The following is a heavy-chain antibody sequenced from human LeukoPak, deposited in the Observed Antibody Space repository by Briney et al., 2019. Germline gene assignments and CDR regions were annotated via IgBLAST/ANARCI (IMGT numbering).Heavy chain of an antibody. Sequence: SETLSLTCSVSGGSISSGSYYWSWIRQPAGKGLEWIGRIYTSGSTNYNPSLKSRVTISVDTSKNQFSLKLSSVTAADTAVYYCARDFWSRDYYYYYMDVWGKGTTVTVSS. D-gene: IGHD3-3*01. J-gene: IGHJ6*03. V-gene: IGHV4-61*02. CDR3: ARDFWSRDYYYYYMDV. CDR1: GGSISSGSYY. CDR2: IYTSGST.